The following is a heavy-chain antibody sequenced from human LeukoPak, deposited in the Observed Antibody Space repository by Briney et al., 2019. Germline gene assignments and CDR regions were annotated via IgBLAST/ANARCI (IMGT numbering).Heavy chain of an antibody. J-gene: IGHJ5*02. CDR3: ARRPGILRYFDWSNWFDP. Sequence: SETLSPTCAVYGGSFSGYYWSWIRQPPGKGLEWIGEINHSGSTNYNPSLKSRVTISVDTSKNQFSLKLSSVTAADTAVYYCARRPGILRYFDWSNWFDPWGQGTLVTVSS. CDR1: GGSFSGYY. D-gene: IGHD3-9*01. CDR2: INHSGST. V-gene: IGHV4-34*01.